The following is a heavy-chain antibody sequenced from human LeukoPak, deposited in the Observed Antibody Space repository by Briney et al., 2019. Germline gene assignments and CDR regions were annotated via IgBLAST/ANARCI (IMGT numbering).Heavy chain of an antibody. CDR3: ASRGGSYSGYYYYMDV. CDR1: GVSITSRNYY. D-gene: IGHD1-26*01. J-gene: IGHJ6*03. Sequence: TLSLTCSVSGVSITSRNYYWLWLRQPPGKGLEWIGSIYYNGDTYYNPSLKSRVTISVDTSKNQFSLKLSSVTAADTAVYYCASRGGSYSGYYYYMDVWGKGTTVTVSS. CDR2: IYYNGDT. V-gene: IGHV4-39*07.